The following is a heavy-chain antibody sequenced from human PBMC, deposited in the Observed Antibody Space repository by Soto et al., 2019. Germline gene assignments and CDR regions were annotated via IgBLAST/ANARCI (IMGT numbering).Heavy chain of an antibody. CDR3: ARTLSLGYCSSTSCYEGTYGMDV. CDR2: ISSSSSYT. Sequence: SLRLSCAASGFTFSDYYMSWIRQAPGKGLEWVSYISSSSSYTNYADSVNGRFTISRDNAKNSLYLQMNSLRAEDTAVYYCARTLSLGYCSSTSCYEGTYGMDVWGQGTTVTVSS. J-gene: IGHJ6*02. CDR1: GFTFSDYY. V-gene: IGHV3-11*06. D-gene: IGHD2-2*01.